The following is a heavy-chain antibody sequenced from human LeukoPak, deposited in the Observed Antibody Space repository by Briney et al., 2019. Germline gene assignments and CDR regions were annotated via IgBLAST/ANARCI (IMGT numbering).Heavy chain of an antibody. V-gene: IGHV3-11*04. CDR3: ARDFAPAGIIAAAGTWFDP. J-gene: IGHJ5*02. CDR2: ISSSGSTI. CDR1: GFTFSDYY. D-gene: IGHD6-13*01. Sequence: GGSLRLSCAASGFTFSDYYMSWIRQAPGKGLEWVSYISSSGSTIYYADSVKGRFTISRDNAKNSLYLQMNSLRAEDTAVYYCARDFAPAGIIAAAGTWFDPWGQGTLVTVSS.